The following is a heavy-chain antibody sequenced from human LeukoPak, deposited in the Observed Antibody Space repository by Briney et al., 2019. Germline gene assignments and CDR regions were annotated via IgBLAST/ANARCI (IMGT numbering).Heavy chain of an antibody. CDR2: INHSGST. J-gene: IGHJ4*02. CDR3: ARGLHYYYYVPP. D-gene: IGHD3-10*01. CDR1: GGSFSGYY. Sequence: SETLSLTCAVYGGSFSGYYWSWIRQPPGKGLEWIGEINHSGSTNYNPSLKSRVTISVDTSKNQSSLKLSSVTAADTAVYYCARGLHYYYYVPPWGQGTLVTVSS. V-gene: IGHV4-34*01.